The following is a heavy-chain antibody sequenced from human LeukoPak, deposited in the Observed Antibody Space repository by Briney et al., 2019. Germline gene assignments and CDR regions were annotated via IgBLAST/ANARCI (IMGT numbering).Heavy chain of an antibody. Sequence: GGSLRLSCAASGFTFSSYWMSWVRQAPGKGLEWVGRIKSKTDGGTTDYAAPVKGRFTISRDDSKNTLYLQMNSLKTEDTAVYYCTTDHRRTYYDSSGYYFKFGVSPVDEYYFDYWGQGTLVTVSS. CDR2: IKSKTDGGTT. CDR3: TTDHRRTYYDSSGYYFKFGVSPVDEYYFDY. CDR1: GFTFSSYW. D-gene: IGHD3-22*01. J-gene: IGHJ4*02. V-gene: IGHV3-15*01.